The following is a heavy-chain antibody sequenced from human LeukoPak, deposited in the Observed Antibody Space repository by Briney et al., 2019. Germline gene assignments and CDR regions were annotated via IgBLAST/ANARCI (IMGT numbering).Heavy chain of an antibody. V-gene: IGHV1-69*04. J-gene: IGHJ4*02. CDR2: IIPILGIA. CDR3: ALPDSGYDSPFDY. CDR1: GYTFTSYG. D-gene: IGHD5-12*01. Sequence: ASVKVSCKASGYTFTSYGISWVRQAPGQGLEWMGRIIPILGIANYAQKFQGRVTITADKSTSTAYMELSSLRSEDTAVYYCALPDSGYDSPFDYWGQGTLVTVSS.